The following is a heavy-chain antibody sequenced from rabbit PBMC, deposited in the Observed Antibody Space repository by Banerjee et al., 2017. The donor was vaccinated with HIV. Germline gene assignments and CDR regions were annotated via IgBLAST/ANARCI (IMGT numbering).Heavy chain of an antibody. D-gene: IGHD6-1*01. CDR3: ARDYADAGDGRATFNL. J-gene: IGHJ4*01. Sequence: ELVESGGGLVQPGESLKLSCKASGIDFSSYGITWVRQAPGKGPEWIAYIYPDFGIRSYANSVKGRFTISSDNAQNTVFLQMTSLTASDTATYFCARDYADAGDGRATFNLWGPGTLVTVS. CDR2: IYPDFGIR. V-gene: IGHV1S47*01. CDR1: GIDFSSYG.